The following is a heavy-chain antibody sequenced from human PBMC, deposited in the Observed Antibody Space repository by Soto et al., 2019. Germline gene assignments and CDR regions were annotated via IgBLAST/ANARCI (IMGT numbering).Heavy chain of an antibody. D-gene: IGHD2-2*02. Sequence: SVKVSCKASGYTFTGYYMHWVRQAPGQGLEWMGWINPNSGGTNYAQKFQGWVTMTRDTSISTAYMELSRLRSDDTAVYYCARGREGIVVVPAAIPEGYYYGMDVWGQGTTVTVSS. CDR1: GYTFTGYY. CDR3: ARGREGIVVVPAAIPEGYYYGMDV. CDR2: INPNSGGT. J-gene: IGHJ6*02. V-gene: IGHV1-2*04.